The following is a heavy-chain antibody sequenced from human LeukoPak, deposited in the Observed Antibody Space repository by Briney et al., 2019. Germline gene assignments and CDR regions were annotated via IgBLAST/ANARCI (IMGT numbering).Heavy chain of an antibody. CDR2: INSDGSST. J-gene: IGHJ4*02. CDR1: GFTFSSYW. CDR3: ARDMDYGELDY. Sequence: GGSLRLSCAASGFTFSSYWMHWVRQAPGKGLVWVSRINSDGSSTSYADSVKGRFTISRDNAKNTLYLQMISLRAEDTAVYYCARDMDYGELDYWGQGTLVTVSS. D-gene: IGHD4-17*01. V-gene: IGHV3-74*01.